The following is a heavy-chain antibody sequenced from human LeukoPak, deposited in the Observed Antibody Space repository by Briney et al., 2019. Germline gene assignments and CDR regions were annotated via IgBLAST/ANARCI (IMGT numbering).Heavy chain of an antibody. CDR3: AKHKESYGDSCFDDY. Sequence: GGSLRLSCAASGFTFSSYAMSWVRQAPGKGLEWVSVISGSDYRTNYADSVKGRFTISRDNFKNTLYLQMNSLRAEDTAVYYCAKHKESYGDSCFDDYWGQGTLVTVSS. CDR2: ISGSDYRT. CDR1: GFTFSSYA. J-gene: IGHJ4*02. V-gene: IGHV3-23*01. D-gene: IGHD4-17*01.